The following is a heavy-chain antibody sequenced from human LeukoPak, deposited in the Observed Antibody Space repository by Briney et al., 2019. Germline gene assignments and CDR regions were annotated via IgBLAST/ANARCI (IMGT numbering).Heavy chain of an antibody. V-gene: IGHV3-33*03. CDR1: GFTFSTYA. Sequence: GRSLRLSCAASGFTFSTYAMHWVRQAPGKGLKWVAVIWSDGGNKYYVDSVKGRFTISRDNSKNTLYLQMNSLRAEDTALYFCAKKAQYNGNYPLDYWGQGTLVTVSS. J-gene: IGHJ4*02. D-gene: IGHD1-26*01. CDR2: IWSDGGNK. CDR3: AKKAQYNGNYPLDY.